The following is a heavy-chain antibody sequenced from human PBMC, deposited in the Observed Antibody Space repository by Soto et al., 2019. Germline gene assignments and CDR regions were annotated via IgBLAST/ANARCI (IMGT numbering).Heavy chain of an antibody. V-gene: IGHV3-30*18. J-gene: IGHJ4*02. CDR1: GFTFSSYG. Sequence: GGSLRLSCAASGFTFSSYGMHWVRQAPGKGPEWVAVISYDGSNKYYADSVKGRFTISRDNSKNTLYLQMNSLRAEDTAVYYCAKDGNYYDSSPGLFDYWGQGTLVTVSS. CDR3: AKDGNYYDSSPGLFDY. CDR2: ISYDGSNK. D-gene: IGHD3-22*01.